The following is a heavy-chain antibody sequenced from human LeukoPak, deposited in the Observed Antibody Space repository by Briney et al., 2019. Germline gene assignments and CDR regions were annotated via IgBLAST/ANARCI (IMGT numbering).Heavy chain of an antibody. V-gene: IGHV3-48*04. Sequence: GGSLRLSCAASGFTLSGYSMSWVRQVPGKGLEWVSYISPSSTTIYYADSVKGRFTISRDNAKNSLSLQMNSLRAEDTAVYYCARRYDYGDYWGQGTLVTVSS. CDR2: ISPSSTTI. CDR1: GFTLSGYS. J-gene: IGHJ4*02. CDR3: ARRYDYGDY. D-gene: IGHD2-2*01.